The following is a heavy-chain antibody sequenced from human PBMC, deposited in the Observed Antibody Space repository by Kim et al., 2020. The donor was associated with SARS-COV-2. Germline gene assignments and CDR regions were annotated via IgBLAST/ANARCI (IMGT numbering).Heavy chain of an antibody. Sequence: DSVKGRFTIARDNSKNTLYLQMSSLRAEDTSVYYGVKARAGNYFSGGFDYWGQGTLVSVSS. J-gene: IGHJ4*02. V-gene: IGHV3-64D*08. D-gene: IGHD3-10*01. CDR3: VKARAGNYFSGGFDY.